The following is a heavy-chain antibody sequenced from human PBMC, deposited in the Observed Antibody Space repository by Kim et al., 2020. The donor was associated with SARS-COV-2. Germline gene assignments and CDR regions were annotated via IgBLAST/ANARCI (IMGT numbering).Heavy chain of an antibody. V-gene: IGHV3-7*04. Sequence: VDSVKGRFTISSDHAKNSLYLQMNSLRAEDTAVYYCARVYGDYDYYFDYWGQGTLVTVSS. J-gene: IGHJ4*02. D-gene: IGHD4-17*01. CDR3: ARVYGDYDYYFDY.